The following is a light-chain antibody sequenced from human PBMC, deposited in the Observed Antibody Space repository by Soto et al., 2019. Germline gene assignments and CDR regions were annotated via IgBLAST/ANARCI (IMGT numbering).Light chain of an antibody. CDR1: QSVSSY. V-gene: IGKV3-11*01. J-gene: IGKJ4*01. CDR3: QQRSNWPPVT. CDR2: DAS. Sequence: EIVLTQSPATLSLSPGERATLSCRASQSVSSYLAWYQQKPGQAPRLLIYDASNRATGIPARFSGSVSGTDFTLTISSLEPEDFAIYYCQQRSNWPPVTFDGGTKVEIK.